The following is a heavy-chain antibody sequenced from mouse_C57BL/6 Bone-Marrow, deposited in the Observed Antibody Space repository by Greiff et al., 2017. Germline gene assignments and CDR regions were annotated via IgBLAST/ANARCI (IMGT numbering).Heavy chain of an antibody. V-gene: IGHV5-9-1*02. D-gene: IGHD1-2*01. CDR1: GFTFRSYA. J-gene: IGHJ3*01. CDR2: ISSGGDYI. Sequence: EVKLMESGEGLVKPGGSLKLSCAASGFTFRSYAMSWVRQTPEKRLEWVAYISSGGDYIYYADTVQGRFTISRDNARNTLYLQMSSLKSEDTAIYYCTSLHYYGPWFAYWGQGTLVTVSA. CDR3: TSLHYYGPWFAY.